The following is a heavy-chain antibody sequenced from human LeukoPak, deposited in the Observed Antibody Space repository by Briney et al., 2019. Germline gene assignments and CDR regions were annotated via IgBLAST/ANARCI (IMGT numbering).Heavy chain of an antibody. CDR3: ARVIGGAIDH. V-gene: IGHV3-7*01. D-gene: IGHD1-26*01. Sequence: GGSLRLSCAASGFTFSLYSMTWVRQAPGKGLEWVANIAPDGSTQNYVDSLEGRFTISRANPKNSLYLQMHSLRAEDAAVYYCARVIGGAIDHWGQGTLVTVSS. CDR2: IAPDGSTQ. CDR1: GFTFSLYS. J-gene: IGHJ4*02.